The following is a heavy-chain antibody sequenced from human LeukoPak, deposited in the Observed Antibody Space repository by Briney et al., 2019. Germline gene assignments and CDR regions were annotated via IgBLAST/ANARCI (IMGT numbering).Heavy chain of an antibody. Sequence: GGALRLSYADSGFTFSSHWMHWLRQAPGEGLVWVSRIKYDASSTNYADSVKGRFTISRDNAKNTLYLQMNSLRTEDTAVYYCARGATYAYYQDYWGHRTLVTVSS. CDR2: IKYDASST. D-gene: IGHD1-26*01. CDR1: GFTFSSHW. J-gene: IGHJ4*01. CDR3: ARGATYAYYQDY. V-gene: IGHV3-74*01.